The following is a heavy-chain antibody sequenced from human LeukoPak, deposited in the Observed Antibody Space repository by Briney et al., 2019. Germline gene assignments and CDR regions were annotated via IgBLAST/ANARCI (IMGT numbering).Heavy chain of an antibody. CDR3: ARGRKHYDSSGYFRPSYYYYMDV. D-gene: IGHD3-22*01. CDR2: IYYSGST. J-gene: IGHJ6*03. Sequence: ASETLSLTCTVSGGSISSYYWSWIRQPPGKGLEWIGYIYYSGSTNYNPSLKSRVTISVDTSKNQFSLKLSSVTAADTAVYYCARGRKHYDSSGYFRPSYYYYMDVWGKGTTVIISS. V-gene: IGHV4-59*01. CDR1: GGSISSYY.